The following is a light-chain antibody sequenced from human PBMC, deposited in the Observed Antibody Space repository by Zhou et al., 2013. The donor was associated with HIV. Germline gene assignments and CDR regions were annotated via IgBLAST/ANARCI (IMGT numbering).Light chain of an antibody. CDR3: QQSHSTPWT. CDR2: AAS. CDR1: QSISSY. Sequence: DIQMTQSPSSLSASVGDRVTITCRASQSISSYLNWYQQKPGKAPKLLIYAASSLQSGVPSRFGGSGSGTDFTLTISSLQPEDFATYFCQQSHSTPWTFGQGSRVEI. J-gene: IGKJ1*01. V-gene: IGKV1-39*01.